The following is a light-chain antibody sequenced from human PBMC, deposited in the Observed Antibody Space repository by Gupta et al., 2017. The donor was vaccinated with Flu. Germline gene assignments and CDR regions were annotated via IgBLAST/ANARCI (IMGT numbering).Light chain of an antibody. V-gene: IGLV3-19*01. Sequence: SSELTQDPAVSVALGQTVRITCRGDSLRSYYASWYQQKPGQAPVLVIYGKNNRPSGIPDRFSGSSSGNTASLTITGAQAEDEADYYCNSRDSSGNPNVVFGGGTKLTVL. CDR1: SLRSYY. CDR2: GKN. J-gene: IGLJ2*01. CDR3: NSRDSSGNPNVV.